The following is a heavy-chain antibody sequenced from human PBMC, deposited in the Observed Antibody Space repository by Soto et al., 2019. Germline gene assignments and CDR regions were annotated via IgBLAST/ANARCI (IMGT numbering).Heavy chain of an antibody. CDR3: AREKKAYGSGSYGMDV. CDR1: GGTFSSYA. D-gene: IGHD3-10*01. J-gene: IGHJ6*02. V-gene: IGHV1-69*13. Sequence: GAPVKVSCKASGGTFSSYAISWVRQAPGQGLEWMGGIIPIFGTANYAQKFQGRVTITADESTSTAYMELSSLRSEDTAVYYCAREKKAYGSGSYGMDVWGQGTTVTVSS. CDR2: IIPIFGTA.